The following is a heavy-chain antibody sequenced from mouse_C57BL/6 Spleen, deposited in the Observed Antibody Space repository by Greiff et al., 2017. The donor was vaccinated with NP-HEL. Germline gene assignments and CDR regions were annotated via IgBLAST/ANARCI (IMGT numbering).Heavy chain of an antibody. J-gene: IGHJ1*03. CDR2: IDPSDSYT. V-gene: IGHV1-50*01. Sequence: QVQLQQPGAELVKPGASVKLSCKASGYTFTSYWMQWVKQRPGQGLEWIGEIDPSDSYTNYNQKFKGKATLTVDTSSSTAYMQLSSLTSEDSAVYYCARGRGSEGYFDVWGTGTTVTVSS. CDR3: ARGRGSEGYFDV. CDR1: GYTFTSYW.